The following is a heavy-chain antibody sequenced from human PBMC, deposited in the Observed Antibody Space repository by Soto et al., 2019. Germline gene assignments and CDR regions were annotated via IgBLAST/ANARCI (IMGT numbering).Heavy chain of an antibody. CDR3: ARVRNTGIAAAGFDY. CDR2: MTRDGKST. Sequence: PGGSLRLSCAASGFTFSSHTMHWVRQAPGKGLEWLSRMTRDGKSTIYADSVKGRFTISRDNAKNTLYLQMNSLRAEDTAVYYCARVRNTGIAAAGFDYWGQGTLVTVSS. D-gene: IGHD6-13*01. CDR1: GFTFSSHT. V-gene: IGHV3-74*01. J-gene: IGHJ4*02.